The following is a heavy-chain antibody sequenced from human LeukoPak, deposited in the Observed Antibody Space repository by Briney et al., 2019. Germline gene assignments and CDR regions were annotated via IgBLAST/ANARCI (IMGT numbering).Heavy chain of an antibody. J-gene: IGHJ6*03. V-gene: IGHV4-59*01. Sequence: SETLSLTCTVSGGSISSYYWSWIRQPPGKGVEWIGYIYYSGSTNYNPSLKSRVTISVDTSKNQFSLKLSSVTAADTAVYYCARTYSGYDRYYYYYYMDVWGKGTTVTISS. CDR3: ARTYSGYDRYYYYYYMDV. D-gene: IGHD5-12*01. CDR2: IYYSGST. CDR1: GGSISSYY.